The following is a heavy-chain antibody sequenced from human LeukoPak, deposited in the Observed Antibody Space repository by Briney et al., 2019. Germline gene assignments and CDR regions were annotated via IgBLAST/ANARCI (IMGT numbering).Heavy chain of an antibody. CDR1: GFTFGDYA. J-gene: IGHJ4*02. V-gene: IGHV3-49*05. D-gene: IGHD5-12*01. CDR3: TRDGYSGFDY. Sequence: NPGGSLRLSCIASGFTFGDYAMSWFRQAPEKGLEWVGFIRSKAYGGTTEYAASVKGGFTISRDDSKSIAYLQMNSLKTEDTAVYYCTRDGYSGFDYWGQGTLVTVSS. CDR2: IRSKAYGGTT.